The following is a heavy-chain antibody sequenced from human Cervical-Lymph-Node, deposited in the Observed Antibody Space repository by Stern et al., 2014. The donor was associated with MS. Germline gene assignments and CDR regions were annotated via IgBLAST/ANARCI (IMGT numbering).Heavy chain of an antibody. D-gene: IGHD4-11*01. V-gene: IGHV4-39*02. CDR3: ARGVTAVTNYVPNWCFDL. J-gene: IGHJ2*01. CDR1: GGSITNRDY. Sequence: QVQLQESGPGLVKPSETLSLTCTVSGGSITNRDYWGWIRQSPGKGLEWIGSVSYSGITYYRPYLKSRATISLETSRTQFFLRLTSVTATDTAVYFCARGVTAVTNYVPNWCFDLWGRGTLVTVSS. CDR2: VSYSGIT.